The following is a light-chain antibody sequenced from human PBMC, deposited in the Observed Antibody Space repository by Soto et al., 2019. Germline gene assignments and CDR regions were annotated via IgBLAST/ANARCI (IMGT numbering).Light chain of an antibody. CDR3: LLYYGGQLVV. CDR2: STN. J-gene: IGLJ2*01. V-gene: IGLV7-43*01. CDR1: TEAVTTGYY. Sequence: QTVVTQEPSLTVSPGGTVTLTCAATTEAVTTGYYPNWFQQKPGQAPRALIYSTNNKYSWTPARFSGSLLGGKAALTLSGVQPEDEADYYCLLYYGGQLVVFGGGTKLTVL.